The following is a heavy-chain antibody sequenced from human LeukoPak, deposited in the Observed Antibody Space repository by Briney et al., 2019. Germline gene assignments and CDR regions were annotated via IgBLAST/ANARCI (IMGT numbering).Heavy chain of an antibody. J-gene: IGHJ4*02. CDR1: GFTFSSYA. Sequence: HPGGSLRLSCAASGFTFSSYAMSWVRQAPGKGLEWVSSISGSGSSTYYADSVKGRFTISRDNSKNTLYLQMNSLRAEDTAVYYCARGRSGYPRLDYWGQGTLVTVSS. CDR2: ISGSGSST. V-gene: IGHV3-23*01. CDR3: ARGRSGYPRLDY. D-gene: IGHD3-3*01.